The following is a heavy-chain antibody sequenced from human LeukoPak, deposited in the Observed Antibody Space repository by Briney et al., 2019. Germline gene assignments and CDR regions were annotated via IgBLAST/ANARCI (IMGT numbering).Heavy chain of an antibody. CDR1: GGSISSYY. CDR2: IYYSGST. D-gene: IGHD6-19*01. Sequence: SETLSLTCTVSGGSISSYYWSWIRQPLGKGLEWIGYIYYSGSTNYNPSLKSRVTISVDTSKNQFSLKLSSVTAADTAVYYCASVGSSGWLGGWGQGTLVTVSS. CDR3: ASVGSSGWLGG. V-gene: IGHV4-59*08. J-gene: IGHJ4*02.